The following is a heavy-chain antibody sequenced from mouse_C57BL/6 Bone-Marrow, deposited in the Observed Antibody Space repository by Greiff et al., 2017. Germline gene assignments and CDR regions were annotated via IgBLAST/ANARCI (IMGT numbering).Heavy chain of an antibody. D-gene: IGHD2-4*01. CDR3: ARGGYDYDTGYYFDY. CDR2: INYDGSST. Sequence: DVTLVESEGGLVQPGSSMKLSCTASGFTFSDYYMAWVRQVPEKGLEWVANINYDGSSTYYLDSLKSRFIISRDNAKNILYLQMSSLKSEDTATYCCARGGYDYDTGYYFDYWGQGTTLTVSS. CDR1: GFTFSDYY. J-gene: IGHJ2*01. V-gene: IGHV5-16*01.